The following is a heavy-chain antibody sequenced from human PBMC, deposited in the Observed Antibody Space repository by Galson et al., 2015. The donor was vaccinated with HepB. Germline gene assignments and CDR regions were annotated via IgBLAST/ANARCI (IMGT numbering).Heavy chain of an antibody. CDR2: IDPSDSYT. D-gene: IGHD1-1*01. V-gene: IGHV5-10-1*01. J-gene: IGHJ5*02. Sequence: QSGAEVKKPGESLRISCKGSGYSFTSYWISWVRQMPGKGLEWMGRIDPSDSYTNYSPSFQGHVTISADKSISTAYLQWSSLKASDTAMYYCARIGNWNDDQENWFDPWGQGTLVTVSS. CDR1: GYSFTSYW. CDR3: ARIGNWNDDQENWFDP.